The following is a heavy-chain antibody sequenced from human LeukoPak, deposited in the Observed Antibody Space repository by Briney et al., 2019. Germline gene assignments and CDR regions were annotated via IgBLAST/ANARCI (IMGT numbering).Heavy chain of an antibody. V-gene: IGHV1-2*02. Sequence: GASVKVSCKASGCTFSGYYMHWVRQAPGQGLEWMGWIKPNSGDTKYAQKFQGRVTMTRDTSINTAYMELSSLRSDDTAMYYCARDRAAVAGQYFFDYWGQGALVTVSS. D-gene: IGHD6-19*01. CDR1: GCTFSGYY. J-gene: IGHJ4*02. CDR2: IKPNSGDT. CDR3: ARDRAAVAGQYFFDY.